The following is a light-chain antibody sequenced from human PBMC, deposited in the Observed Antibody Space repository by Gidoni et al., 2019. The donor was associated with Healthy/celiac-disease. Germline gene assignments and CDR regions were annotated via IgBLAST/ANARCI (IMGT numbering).Light chain of an antibody. Sequence: DIQMTQSPSSLSASGGDRVTITCRASQSISSYLNWDQQKPGKAPKLLIYAASSLQSGVPSRFSGSGSGTDFTHTISSLQPEDFATYYCQQSYSTPITFXXXTRLEIK. V-gene: IGKV1-39*01. CDR1: QSISSY. CDR2: AAS. J-gene: IGKJ5*01. CDR3: QQSYSTPIT.